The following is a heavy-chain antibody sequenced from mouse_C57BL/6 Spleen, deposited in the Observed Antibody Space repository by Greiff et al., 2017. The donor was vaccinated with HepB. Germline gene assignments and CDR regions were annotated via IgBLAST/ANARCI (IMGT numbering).Heavy chain of an antibody. V-gene: IGHV1-15*01. Sequence: VQLKQSGAELVRPGASVTLSCKASGYTFTDYEMHWVKQTPVHGLEWIGAIDPETGGTAYNQKFKGKAILTADKSSSTAYMELRSLTSEDSAVYYCTGITTVVAQGFAYWGQGTLVTVSA. D-gene: IGHD1-1*01. CDR1: GYTFTDYE. J-gene: IGHJ3*01. CDR2: IDPETGGT. CDR3: TGITTVVAQGFAY.